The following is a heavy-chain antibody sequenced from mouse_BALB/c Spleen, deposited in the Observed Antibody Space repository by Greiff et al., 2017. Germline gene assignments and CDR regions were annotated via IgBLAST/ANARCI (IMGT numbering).Heavy chain of an antibody. CDR3: ARRGADGNYGDWYFDV. Sequence: EVMLVESGGDLVKPGGSLKLSCAASGFTFSSYGMSWVRQTPDKRLEWVATISSGGSYTYYPDSVKGRFTISRDNAKNTLYLQMSSLKSEDTAMYYCARRGADGNYGDWYFDVWGAGTTVTVSS. D-gene: IGHD2-1*01. CDR1: GFTFSSYG. V-gene: IGHV5-6*02. CDR2: ISSGGSYT. J-gene: IGHJ1*01.